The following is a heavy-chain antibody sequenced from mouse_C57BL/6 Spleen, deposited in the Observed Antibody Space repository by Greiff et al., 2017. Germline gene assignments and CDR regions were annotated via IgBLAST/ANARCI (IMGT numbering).Heavy chain of an antibody. CDR1: GFTFSDYG. CDR2: ISSGSSTI. D-gene: IGHD1-1*01. J-gene: IGHJ4*01. V-gene: IGHV5-17*01. Sequence: EVMLVESGGGLVKPGGSLKLSCAASGFTFSDYGMHWVRQAPEKGLEWVAYISSGSSTIYYADTVKGRFTISRDNAKNTLFLQRTSLRSEDTAMYYCARNDYGSSYVAMDYWGQGTSVTVSS. CDR3: ARNDYGSSYVAMDY.